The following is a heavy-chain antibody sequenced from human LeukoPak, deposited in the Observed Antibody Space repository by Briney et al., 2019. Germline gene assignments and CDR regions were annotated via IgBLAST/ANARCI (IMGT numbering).Heavy chain of an antibody. J-gene: IGHJ4*02. V-gene: IGHV3-23*01. D-gene: IGHD4-17*01. CDR3: AKAYYDDYVTAPRDFYY. CDR1: RFTISSYA. CDR2: ISGSSGST. Sequence: GGSLRLSCAASRFTISSYAMSWVRQAPGKGLEWVSGISGSSGSTYYADSVKGRFTIARDKSKNTVYLQMNSLRAEDTAVYYCAKAYYDDYVTAPRDFYYWGQGTLVTVSS.